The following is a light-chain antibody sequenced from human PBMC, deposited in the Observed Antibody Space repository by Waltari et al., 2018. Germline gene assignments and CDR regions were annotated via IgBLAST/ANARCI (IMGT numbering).Light chain of an antibody. CDR3: QAWDFSIVA. CDR2: EDD. CDR1: KLGDKY. J-gene: IGLJ2*01. Sequence: SYELTQPPSLSVSPGQTATITCSGDKLGDKYAGWYQQKPGQSPLLVIYEDDKRPSGIPGRSSASNYGNTATQAISGTEATDEADYYCQAWDFSIVAFGGGTKLTVL. V-gene: IGLV3-1*01.